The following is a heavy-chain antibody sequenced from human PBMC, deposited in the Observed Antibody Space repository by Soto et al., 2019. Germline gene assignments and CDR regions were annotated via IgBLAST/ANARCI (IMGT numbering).Heavy chain of an antibody. V-gene: IGHV3-33*01. CDR3: VIDSTMVRGVIRYYYGMDV. D-gene: IGHD3-10*01. J-gene: IGHJ6*02. Sequence: GGSLRLSCAASGFTFSSYGMHWVRQAPGKGLEWVAVIWYDGSNKYYADSVKGRFTISRDNSKNTLYLQMNSLRAEDTAVYYCVIDSTMVRGVIRYYYGMDVWGQGTTVTVSS. CDR1: GFTFSSYG. CDR2: IWYDGSNK.